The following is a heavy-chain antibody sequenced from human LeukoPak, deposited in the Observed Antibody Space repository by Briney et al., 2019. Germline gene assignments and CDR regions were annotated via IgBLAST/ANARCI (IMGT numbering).Heavy chain of an antibody. J-gene: IGHJ4*02. CDR2: IKSRSSGGTT. V-gene: IGHV3-15*01. CDR1: LFTLTEAW. CDR3: TADLIGNSRGIDY. D-gene: IGHD6-13*01. Sequence: GSLSLSRAASLFTLTEAWMGWVRQAPGQELEWGGLIKSRSSGGTTDYGARVKGRFTISRDDSKNTLHLQMDSLVTEDTAVFYCTADLIGNSRGIDYWGQGTLVTVS.